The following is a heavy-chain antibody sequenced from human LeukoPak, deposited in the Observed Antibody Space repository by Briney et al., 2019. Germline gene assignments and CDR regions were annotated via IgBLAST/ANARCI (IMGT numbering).Heavy chain of an antibody. CDR3: AKVQWLVDVDAFDI. Sequence: GGSLRLSCVVSGFTFSNYGMHWVRQPPGKGLDWVAFIGYDGSIKHSADSVKGRFTISRDNSKNTLYLQMNSLRAEDTAVYYCAKVQWLVDVDAFDIWGQGTMVTVSS. V-gene: IGHV3-30*02. D-gene: IGHD6-19*01. CDR1: GFTFSNYG. CDR2: IGYDGSIK. J-gene: IGHJ3*02.